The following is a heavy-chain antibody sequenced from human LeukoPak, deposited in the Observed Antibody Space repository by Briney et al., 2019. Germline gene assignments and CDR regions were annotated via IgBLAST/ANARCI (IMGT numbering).Heavy chain of an antibody. CDR2: INPNSGGT. CDR3: ARGGCSGGSCYGY. J-gene: IGHJ4*02. V-gene: IGHV1-2*06. Sequence: GASVKVSCKASGYTFTGYYMHWVRQAPGQGLEWMGRINPNSGGTNYAQKFQGRVTVTRDTSISTAYMELSRLRSDDTAVYYCARGGCSGGSCYGYWGQGTLVTVSS. CDR1: GYTFTGYY. D-gene: IGHD2-15*01.